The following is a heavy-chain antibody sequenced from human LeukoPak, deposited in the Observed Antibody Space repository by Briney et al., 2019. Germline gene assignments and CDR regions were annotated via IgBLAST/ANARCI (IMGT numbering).Heavy chain of an antibody. CDR1: GGSISSYY. CDR2: IYYSGST. D-gene: IGHD4-17*01. CDR3: ARVLTTVTRYNCFDP. V-gene: IGHV4-59*01. Sequence: SETLSLTCTVSGGSISSYYWSWIRQPPGKGLEWIGYIYYSGSTNYNPSLKSRVTISVDTSKNQFSLKLSSVTAADTAVYYCARVLTTVTRYNCFDPWGQGTLVTVSS. J-gene: IGHJ5*02.